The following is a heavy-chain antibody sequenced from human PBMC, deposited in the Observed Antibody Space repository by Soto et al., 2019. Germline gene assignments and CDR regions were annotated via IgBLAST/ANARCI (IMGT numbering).Heavy chain of an antibody. CDR1: GFTVSSNY. CDR2: IYSGGST. CDR3: ARDRYYYGMDV. Sequence: HPGGSLRLSCAASGFTVSSNYMSWVRQAPGKGLEWVSVIYSGGSTYYADSVKGRFTISSDNSKNTLYLQMNSLRAEDTAVYYCARDRYYYGMDVWGQGTTVTVSS. J-gene: IGHJ6*02. V-gene: IGHV3-53*01.